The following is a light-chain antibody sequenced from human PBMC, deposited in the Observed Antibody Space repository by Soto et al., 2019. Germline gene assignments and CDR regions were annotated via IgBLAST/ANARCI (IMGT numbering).Light chain of an antibody. J-gene: IGLJ3*02. CDR2: DVN. CDR1: SSDVGAYNY. Sequence: QSALTQPRSVSGSPGQSVTISCTGTSSDVGAYNYVSWYQQHPGKAPKLIIYDVNERTAGVPDRLSGSKSGNTASLSISGLQAEDEADYYCCSYAGSYTWVFGGGTKVTGL. CDR3: CSYAGSYTWV. V-gene: IGLV2-11*01.